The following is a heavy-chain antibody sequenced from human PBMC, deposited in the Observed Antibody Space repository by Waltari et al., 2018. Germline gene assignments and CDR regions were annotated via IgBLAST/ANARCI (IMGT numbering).Heavy chain of an antibody. D-gene: IGHD4-17*01. J-gene: IGHJ1*01. CDR1: GGTFSSYA. Sequence: QVQLVQSGAEVKKPGSSVKVSCKASGGTFSSYAISWVRQAPGQGLEWMGRIIPIFGTANYAQKFQGRVTITADESTSTAYMELSSLRSEDTAVYYCARTPETNYGDYIEYFQHWGQGTLVTVSS. CDR3: ARTPETNYGDYIEYFQH. CDR2: IIPIFGTA. V-gene: IGHV1-69*15.